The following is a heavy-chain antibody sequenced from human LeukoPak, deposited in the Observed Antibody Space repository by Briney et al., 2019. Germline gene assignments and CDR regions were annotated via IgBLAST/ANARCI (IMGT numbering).Heavy chain of an antibody. J-gene: IGHJ4*02. V-gene: IGHV3-30*02. CDR3: AKDGTSYYYIYY. CDR2: IRYDGSNT. D-gene: IGHD2/OR15-2a*01. Sequence: GGSLRLSCAASGFTFSSYSMNWVRQAPGKGLEWLAFIRYDGSNTYYADSVKGRFTVSRDDSKNTLYLQMNSLRGDDTAVYYCAKDGTSYYYIYYWGQGTLVTVSS. CDR1: GFTFSSYS.